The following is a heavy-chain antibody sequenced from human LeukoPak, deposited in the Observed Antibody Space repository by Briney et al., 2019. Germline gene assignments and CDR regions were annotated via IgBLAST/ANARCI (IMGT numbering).Heavy chain of an antibody. Sequence: EASVKVSCKASGGTFSSYAISWVRQAPGQGLEWMGGIIPIFGTANYAQKFQGRVTITADESTSTAYMELSSLRSEDTAVYYCARRGYSYSYSDWFDPWGQGTLVTVSS. CDR2: IIPIFGTA. CDR3: ARRGYSYSYSDWFDP. V-gene: IGHV1-69*13. D-gene: IGHD5-18*01. CDR1: GGTFSSYA. J-gene: IGHJ5*02.